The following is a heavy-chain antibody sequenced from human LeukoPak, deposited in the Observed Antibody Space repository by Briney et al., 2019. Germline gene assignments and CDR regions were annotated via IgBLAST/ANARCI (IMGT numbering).Heavy chain of an antibody. J-gene: IGHJ4*02. CDR3: ARDRSGDFDY. V-gene: IGHV1-2*02. D-gene: IGHD7-27*01. Sequence: GASVKVSFKASGYTFTGYYMHWVRQTPGQGREWMGWINPNNGGTNYVQKFQGRDTMTRDTSFSTAYMELNRLRSDDTAVYYCARDRSGDFDYWGQGTLVTVSS. CDR2: INPNNGGT. CDR1: GYTFTGYY.